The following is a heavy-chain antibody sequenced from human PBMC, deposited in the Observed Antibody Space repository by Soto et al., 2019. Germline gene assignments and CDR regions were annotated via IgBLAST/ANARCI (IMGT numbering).Heavy chain of an antibody. CDR1: GFTFSSRW. V-gene: IGHV3-7*02. D-gene: IGHD6-13*01. Sequence: EVQLVESGGGLVQPGGSLRLSCEASGFTFSSRWMTWVRQGPGKGLEWVANIKQDENGKDYVDSVKGRFTISRDNAKNSLYLQMNSLSAADTAVYYCATHDGPAAAGLVLDFWGQGTLVTVSS. CDR2: IKQDENGK. CDR3: ATHDGPAAAGLVLDF. J-gene: IGHJ4*02.